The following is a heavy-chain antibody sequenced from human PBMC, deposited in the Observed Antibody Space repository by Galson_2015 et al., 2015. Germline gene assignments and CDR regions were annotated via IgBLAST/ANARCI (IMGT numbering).Heavy chain of an antibody. Sequence: SETLSLTCTVSGGSVSSGSYYWSWIRQPPGKGLEWIGYIYYSGSTNYNPSLKSRVTISVDTSKNQFSLKLSSVTAADTAVYYCARDSNGLLDYWGQGTLVTVSS. V-gene: IGHV4-61*01. CDR2: IYYSGST. CDR1: GGSVSSGSYY. D-gene: IGHD5-12*01. J-gene: IGHJ4*02. CDR3: ARDSNGLLDY.